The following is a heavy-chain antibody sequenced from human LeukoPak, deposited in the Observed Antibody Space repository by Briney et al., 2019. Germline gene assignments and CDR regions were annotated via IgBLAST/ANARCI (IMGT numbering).Heavy chain of an antibody. Sequence: GGSLRLSCAASGFTVSSNYMSWVRQAPGKGLEWVSVIYSGGSTYYADSVKGRFIISRDNSKNTLYLQMNSLRAEDTAVYYCARSRLDLRFLEWLPDYYYYGMDVWGQGTTVTVSS. D-gene: IGHD3-3*01. J-gene: IGHJ6*02. CDR1: GFTVSSNY. CDR2: IYSGGST. CDR3: ARSRLDLRFLEWLPDYYYYGMDV. V-gene: IGHV3-53*01.